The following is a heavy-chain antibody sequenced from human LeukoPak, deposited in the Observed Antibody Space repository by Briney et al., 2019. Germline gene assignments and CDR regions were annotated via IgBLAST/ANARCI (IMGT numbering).Heavy chain of an antibody. Sequence: GGSLRLSCAASGFTFSSYAMHWVRQAPGKRLEWVAVISNDGSKKQYADSVKGRFTISRDNSKNTLYLQMNSLRAEDTDVYYCARVKRDCSGGSCYSHDYWGQGTLVTVSS. CDR3: ARVKRDCSGGSCYSHDY. V-gene: IGHV3-30*04. CDR2: ISNDGSKK. J-gene: IGHJ4*02. D-gene: IGHD2-15*01. CDR1: GFTFSSYA.